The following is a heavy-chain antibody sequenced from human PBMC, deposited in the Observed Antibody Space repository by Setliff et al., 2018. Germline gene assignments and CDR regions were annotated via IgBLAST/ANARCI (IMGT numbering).Heavy chain of an antibody. V-gene: IGHV4-39*07. D-gene: IGHD2-15*01. CDR2: IYYSGST. J-gene: IGHJ4*02. Sequence: PSETLSLTCTVSGGSISSSSYYWGWIRQPPGKGLEWIGSIYYSGSTYYNPSLKSRVTISVDTSKNQFSLKLSSVTAADTAVYYCARDGGGYCSGGSCYSGLWVNWGQGTLVTVSS. CDR3: ARDGGGYCSGGSCYSGLWVN. CDR1: GGSISSSSYY.